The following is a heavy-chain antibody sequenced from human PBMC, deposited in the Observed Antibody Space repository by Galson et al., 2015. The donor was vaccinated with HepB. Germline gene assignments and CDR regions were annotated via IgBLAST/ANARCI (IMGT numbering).Heavy chain of an antibody. CDR1: GYTFTSYA. CDR2: INAGNGNT. J-gene: IGHJ4*02. D-gene: IGHD4-17*01. V-gene: IGHV1-3*01. CDR3: ARDLGDYGSDY. Sequence: SVKVSCKASGYTFTSYAMHWVRQAPGQRLEWMGWINAGNGNTKYSQKFQGRVTITWDTSASTAYMELSSLRSEDTAVYYCARDLGDYGSDYWGQGTLVTVSS.